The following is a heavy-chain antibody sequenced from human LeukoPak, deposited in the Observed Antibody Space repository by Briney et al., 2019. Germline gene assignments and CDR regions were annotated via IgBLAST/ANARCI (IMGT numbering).Heavy chain of an antibody. CDR2: ISSSSSYI. D-gene: IGHD3-9*01. V-gene: IGHV3-21*01. J-gene: IGHJ6*03. CDR1: GFTFDDYA. CDR3: ARAQSDPIFRYYYYYMDV. Sequence: GRSLRLSCAASGFTFDDYAMHWVRQAPGKGLEWVSSISSSSSYIYCADSVKGRFTISRDNAKNSLYLQMNSLRAEDTAVYYCARAQSDPIFRYYYYYMDVWGKGTAVTVSS.